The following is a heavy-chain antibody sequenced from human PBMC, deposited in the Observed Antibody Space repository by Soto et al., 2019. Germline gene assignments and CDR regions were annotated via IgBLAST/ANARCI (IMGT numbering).Heavy chain of an antibody. Sequence: SETLSLTCTVSGGSIGGSNYFWGWIRQSPGTGLEWLGTIYYSGSTYYNPSLKSRVTISVDTSKNQFSLKLSSVTAADTAVYYCAREYTAWPLAYGLDVWGQGTTVTVSS. V-gene: IGHV4-39*07. CDR3: AREYTAWPLAYGLDV. D-gene: IGHD2-2*02. J-gene: IGHJ6*02. CDR1: GGSIGGSNYF. CDR2: IYYSGST.